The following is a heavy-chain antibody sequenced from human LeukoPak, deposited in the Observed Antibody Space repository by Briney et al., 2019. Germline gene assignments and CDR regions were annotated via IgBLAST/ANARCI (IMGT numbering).Heavy chain of an antibody. D-gene: IGHD5-18*01. CDR3: TKGTRWLPVDY. V-gene: IGHV3-23*01. CDR2: ISGSGGST. Sequence: GGSLRLSCAASGFTFSKYAMSWARQAPGKGLEWVSAISGSGGSTYYADSVKGRFTISRDNSKNTLYLQMNSLRAEDTAVYYCTKGTRWLPVDYWGQGTLVTVSS. CDR1: GFTFSKYA. J-gene: IGHJ4*02.